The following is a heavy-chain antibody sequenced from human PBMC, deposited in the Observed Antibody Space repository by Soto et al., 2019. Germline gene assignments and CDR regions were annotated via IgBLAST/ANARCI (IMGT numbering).Heavy chain of an antibody. CDR2: IYWDDDK. D-gene: IGHD6-6*01. J-gene: IGHJ4*02. V-gene: IGHV2-5*02. CDR3: AHSRPPRLLDH. Sequence: QITLKESGPTLVKPTQTLTLTCTFSGFSLSTSGVGVGWIRQPPGKALEWLALIYWDDDKRYSPSLNSRLTITKDTSKNQVVLTMTNMDPVDTAPYYCAHSRPPRLLDHWGQGTLVTVSS. CDR1: GFSLSTSGVG.